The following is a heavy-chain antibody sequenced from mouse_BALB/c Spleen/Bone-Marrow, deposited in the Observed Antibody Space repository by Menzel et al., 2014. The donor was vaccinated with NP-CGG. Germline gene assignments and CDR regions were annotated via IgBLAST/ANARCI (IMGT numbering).Heavy chain of an antibody. CDR2: ISSGGSYT. CDR1: GFTFSSYV. J-gene: IGHJ2*01. D-gene: IGHD2-4*01. CDR3: ARHGITRLLDY. Sequence: EVMLVESGGGLVKPGGSLKLSCAASGFTFSSYVMSWVRQTPEKRLEWVATISSGGSYTYYPDSVKGRFTISRDNAKNTLYLQMSSLRSEDTAMYYCARHGITRLLDYWGQGTTLTVSS. V-gene: IGHV5-9-1*01.